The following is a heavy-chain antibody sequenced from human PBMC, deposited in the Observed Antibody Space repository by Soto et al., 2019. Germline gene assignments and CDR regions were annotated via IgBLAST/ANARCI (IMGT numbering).Heavy chain of an antibody. CDR2: IYYSGST. V-gene: IGHV4-30-4*01. J-gene: IGHJ6*02. CDR1: GGSISSGCYY. CDR3: ASSGTYYYYYGMDV. D-gene: IGHD2-2*01. Sequence: PSETLSLTCPVSGGSISSGCYYWSWIRQPPGKGLEWIGYIYYSGSTYYNPSLKSRVTISVDTSKNQFSLKLSSVTAADTAVYYCASSGTYYYYYGMDVWGQGTTVTVSS.